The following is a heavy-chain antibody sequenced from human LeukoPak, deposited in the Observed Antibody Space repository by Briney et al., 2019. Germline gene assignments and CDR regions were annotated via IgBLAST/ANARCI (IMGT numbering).Heavy chain of an antibody. Sequence: GASVTVSCKVSGYTLTELSMHWVRQAPGKGLEWMGGFDPEDGETIYAQKFQGRVTMTEDTFTDTAYMELSSLRSEDTAVYYCATDLPRYDSSGYYYGPFQHWGQGTLVTVSS. CDR2: FDPEDGET. D-gene: IGHD3-22*01. V-gene: IGHV1-24*01. CDR3: ATDLPRYDSSGYYYGPFQH. J-gene: IGHJ1*01. CDR1: GYTLTELS.